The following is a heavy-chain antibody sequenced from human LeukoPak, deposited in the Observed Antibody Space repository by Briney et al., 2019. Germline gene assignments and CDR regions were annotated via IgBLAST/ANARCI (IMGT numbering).Heavy chain of an antibody. CDR1: GFTVSSNY. Sequence: GGSLRLSCAASGFTVSSNYMSWVRQAPGKGLEWVSVIYSGGSTYYADSVKGRFTISRDNSKNTLYLQMNSLRAEDTAVYYCAKDLGVAARGGYWGQGTMVTVSS. J-gene: IGHJ4*02. CDR3: AKDLGVAARGGY. V-gene: IGHV3-53*05. D-gene: IGHD6-6*01. CDR2: IYSGGST.